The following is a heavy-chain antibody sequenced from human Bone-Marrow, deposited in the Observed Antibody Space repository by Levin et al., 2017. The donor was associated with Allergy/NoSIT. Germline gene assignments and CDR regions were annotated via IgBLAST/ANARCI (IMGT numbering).Heavy chain of an antibody. CDR1: GFTFGDYG. J-gene: IGHJ4*02. Sequence: GESLKISCTASGFTFGDYGLSWVRQAPGKGLEWISFIRSKTYGGTTEYAASVNGRFIISRDDSKYITYLQMNSLKTEDTAVYYCTGDVYYYDSSGHLRTYFEAWGQGTLVTVSS. CDR3: TGDVYYYDSSGHLRTYFEA. CDR2: IRSKTYGGTT. D-gene: IGHD3-22*01. V-gene: IGHV3-49*04.